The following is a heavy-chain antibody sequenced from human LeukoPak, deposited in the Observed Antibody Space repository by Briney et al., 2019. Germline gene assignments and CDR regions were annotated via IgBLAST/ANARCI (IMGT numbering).Heavy chain of an antibody. CDR3: AKDDYGGNSGFDY. CDR2: IWYDGSNK. Sequence: GGSLRLSCAASGFTFSSYGVHWVRQAPGKGLEGVAVIWYDGSNKYYADSVKGRFTMSRDNSKNTLYLRMNSLRAEDTAVYYCAKDDYGGNSGFDYWGQGTLVTVSS. D-gene: IGHD4-23*01. J-gene: IGHJ4*02. V-gene: IGHV3-33*06. CDR1: GFTFSSYG.